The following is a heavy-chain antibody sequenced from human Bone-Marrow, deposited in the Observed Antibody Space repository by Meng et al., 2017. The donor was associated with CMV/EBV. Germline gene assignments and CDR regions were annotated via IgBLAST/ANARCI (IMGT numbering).Heavy chain of an antibody. D-gene: IGHD3-16*01. CDR2: FYSNGNK. J-gene: IGHJ5*02. Sequence: FSGFSLTTSGVGVGWFRQPPGEAREWLGIFYSNGNKFFRPSLQNRLTITKDATKNQVVLTMTNMGPVNTATYFCARRRSPSGGDWFDPWGQGTLVTVSS. CDR3: ARRRSPSGGDWFDP. V-gene: IGHV2-5*01. CDR1: GFSLTTSGVG.